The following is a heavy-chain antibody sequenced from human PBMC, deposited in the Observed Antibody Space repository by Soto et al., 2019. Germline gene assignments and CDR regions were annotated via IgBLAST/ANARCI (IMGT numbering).Heavy chain of an antibody. V-gene: IGHV3-74*01. D-gene: IGHD3-22*01. CDR2: INSDGSST. J-gene: IGHJ4*02. Sequence: PGVSLRLSYATSGFTFSSYWLHWVRQAPGTGLVWVSRINSDGSSTTYADSVKGRFTISRDNAKNTLYLQMNSLRAEDTAVYYCARDPTYFYDSSGYYDCWGQGT. CDR1: GFTFSSYW. CDR3: ARDPTYFYDSSGYYDC.